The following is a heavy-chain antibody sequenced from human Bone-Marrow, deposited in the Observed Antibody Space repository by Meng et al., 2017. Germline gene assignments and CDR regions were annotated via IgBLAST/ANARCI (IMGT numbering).Heavy chain of an antibody. J-gene: IGHJ2*01. CDR1: GGSLSGYY. CDR2: INHSGST. V-gene: IGHV4-34*01. CDR3: ARGPRRAIAAAGTGYFDL. Sequence: QLPLQRWGAGLLKPSETLSLTCAVYGGSLSGYYWSWLRQPPGKGLEWIGEINHSGSTNYNPSLKSRVTISVDTSKNQFSLKLSSVTAADTAVYYCARGPRRAIAAAGTGYFDLWGRGTLVTVSS. D-gene: IGHD6-13*01.